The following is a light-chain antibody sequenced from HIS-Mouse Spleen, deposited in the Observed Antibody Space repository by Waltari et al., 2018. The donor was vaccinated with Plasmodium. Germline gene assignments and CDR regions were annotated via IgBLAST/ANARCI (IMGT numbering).Light chain of an antibody. CDR2: KVS. Sequence: DVVMTQSPLSLPVTLGQPASISCRSSQSLVHSDGNTYLNWFQQRPGQSPRRLIYKVSNRDSGVPDRFSGSGSGTDFTLKISRLEAEDVGVYYCMQGTHWPLYTFGQGTKLEIK. J-gene: IGKJ2*01. CDR3: MQGTHWPLYT. CDR1: QSLVHSDGNTY. V-gene: IGKV2-30*02.